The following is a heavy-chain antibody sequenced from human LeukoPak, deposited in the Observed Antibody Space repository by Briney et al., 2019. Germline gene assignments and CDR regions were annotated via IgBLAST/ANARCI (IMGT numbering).Heavy chain of an antibody. D-gene: IGHD5-18*01. CDR1: GFTFSSYA. J-gene: IGHJ4*02. V-gene: IGHV4-59*08. CDR3: ARHSVDTAMVTEYYFDY. CDR2: IYYSGST. Sequence: GSLRLSCAASGFTFSSYAMSWIRQPPGKGLEWIGYIYYSGSTNYNPSLKSRVTISVDTSKNQFSLKLSSVTAADTAVYYCARHSVDTAMVTEYYFDYWGQGTLVTVSS.